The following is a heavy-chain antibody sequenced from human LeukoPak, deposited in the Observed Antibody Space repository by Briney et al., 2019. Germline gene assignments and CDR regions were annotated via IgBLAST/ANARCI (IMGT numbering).Heavy chain of an antibody. V-gene: IGHV4-61*02. CDR2: IYTSGST. CDR3: ARGDSSGWISRF. J-gene: IGHJ4*02. CDR1: GGSISSGSYY. Sequence: SETLSLTCTVSGGSISSGSYYWSWIRQPAGKGLEWIGRIYTSGSTNYNPSLKSRVTISVDTSKNQSSLKLSSVTAADTAVYYCARGDSSGWISRFWGQGTLVTVSS. D-gene: IGHD6-19*01.